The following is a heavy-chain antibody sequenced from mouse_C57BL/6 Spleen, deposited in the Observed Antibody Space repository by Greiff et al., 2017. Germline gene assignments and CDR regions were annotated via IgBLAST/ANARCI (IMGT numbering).Heavy chain of an antibody. CDR3: AKNAPHYYGSHYYAMDY. CDR1: GFSLTSYG. Sequence: VKLQESGPGLVQPSQSLSITCTVSGFSLTSYGVHWVRQSPGKGLEWLGVIWRGGSTDYNAAFMSRLSITKDNSKSQVFFKMNSLQADDTAIYYCAKNAPHYYGSHYYAMDYWGQGTSVTVSS. CDR2: IWRGGST. V-gene: IGHV2-5*01. D-gene: IGHD1-1*01. J-gene: IGHJ4*01.